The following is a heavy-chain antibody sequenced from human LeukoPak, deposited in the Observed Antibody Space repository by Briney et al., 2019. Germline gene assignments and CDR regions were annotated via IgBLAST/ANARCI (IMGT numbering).Heavy chain of an antibody. CDR1: GGSISSGDYY. V-gene: IGHV4-31*03. Sequence: SETLSLTCTVSGGSISSGDYYWSWIRQHPGKGLEWIGYIYYSGNTYYNPSPRSRVTMSLDTSKNQFSLNLSSVTAADTAVYYCARGSRIQLWLSNWFDPWGQGTLVTVSS. CDR2: IYYSGNT. D-gene: IGHD5-18*01. CDR3: ARGSRIQLWLSNWFDP. J-gene: IGHJ5*02.